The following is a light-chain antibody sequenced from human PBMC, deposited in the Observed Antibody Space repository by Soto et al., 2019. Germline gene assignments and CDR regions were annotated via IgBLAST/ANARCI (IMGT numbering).Light chain of an antibody. Sequence: QSVLTQPPSASGSPGQSVTISFTGTSSDVGNYDYVSWYQQHPGKVPKLIIYEVNMRPSGVPNRFSGSKSGNTASLTVSGLQPEDEADYYCSSYVSSNRKVFGTGTKLTVL. V-gene: IGLV2-8*01. CDR1: SSDVGNYDY. CDR2: EVN. J-gene: IGLJ1*01. CDR3: SSYVSSNRKV.